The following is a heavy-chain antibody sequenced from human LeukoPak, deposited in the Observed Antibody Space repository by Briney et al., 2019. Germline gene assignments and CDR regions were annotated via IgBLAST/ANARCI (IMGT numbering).Heavy chain of an antibody. D-gene: IGHD2-21*01. CDR2: ISGSSGST. CDR1: GFTFSSYA. Sequence: GGSLRLSCAASGFTFSSYAMSWVRQAPGKGLEWVSAISGSSGSTYYADSVKGRFTISRDNSKNTLYLQMNSLRAEDTAVYYCAKPGGLEVIASDFDYWGQGTLVTVSS. J-gene: IGHJ4*02. CDR3: AKPGGLEVIASDFDY. V-gene: IGHV3-23*01.